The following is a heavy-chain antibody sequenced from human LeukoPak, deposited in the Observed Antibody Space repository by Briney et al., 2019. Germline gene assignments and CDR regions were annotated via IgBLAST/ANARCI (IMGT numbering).Heavy chain of an antibody. CDR2: INPHSGDT. V-gene: IGHV1-2*02. CDR1: GYTFTDYY. D-gene: IGHD1-26*01. CDR3: AKSLIMGGSFYFNY. Sequence: ASVKVSCKTSGYTFTDYYIHWVRQAPGQGLEWMGWINPHSGDTNSAQKFRDRVTMTRDTSIDTAYTDLSRLRSDDTAVYYCAKSLIMGGSFYFNYWGQGILVTVAS. J-gene: IGHJ4*02.